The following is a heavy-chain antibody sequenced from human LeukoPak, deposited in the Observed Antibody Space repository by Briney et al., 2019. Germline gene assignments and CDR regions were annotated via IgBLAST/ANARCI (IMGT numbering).Heavy chain of an antibody. D-gene: IGHD5-18*01. Sequence: ASVKVSCKASGYTFTSYDINWVRQATGQGLEWMGWINPNSGGTNCAQNFQGRVTMTRDTSISTAYMELSRLRSDDTAVYYCSSIPGGYTYGDDAFDIWGQGTMVTVSS. J-gene: IGHJ3*02. CDR2: INPNSGGT. V-gene: IGHV1-2*02. CDR3: SSIPGGYTYGDDAFDI. CDR1: GYTFTSYD.